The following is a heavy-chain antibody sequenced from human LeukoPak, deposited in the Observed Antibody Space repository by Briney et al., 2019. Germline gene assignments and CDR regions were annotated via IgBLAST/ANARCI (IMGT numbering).Heavy chain of an antibody. J-gene: IGHJ6*02. CDR1: GFTVGSNY. V-gene: IGHV3-53*01. D-gene: IGHD3-3*01. CDR3: ARGDPPFWSGYYDYYGMDV. Sequence: GGSLRLSCAASGFTVGSNYMSWVRQAPGKGLEWVSVIYSGGKTYYADSVRGRFTISRDNSKNTLYLQMNSLRAEDTAVYYCARGDPPFWSGYYDYYGMDVWGQGTTVTVSS. CDR2: IYSGGKT.